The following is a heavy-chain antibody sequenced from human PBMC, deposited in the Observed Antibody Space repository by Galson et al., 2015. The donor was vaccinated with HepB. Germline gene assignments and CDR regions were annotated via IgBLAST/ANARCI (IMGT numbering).Heavy chain of an antibody. CDR3: ARTLAAAAHGPFDH. CDR1: GFTVSLKY. J-gene: IGHJ4*02. CDR2: ISSAGST. D-gene: IGHD6-13*01. V-gene: IGHV3-66*01. Sequence: SLRLSCAASGFTVSLKYMTWVRQAPGKGLEWVSLISSAGSTYYVDSVKGRFTISRDNSKNTLYLQMKSLRVEDTAVYYCARTLAAAAHGPFDHWGQGTLVVVSS.